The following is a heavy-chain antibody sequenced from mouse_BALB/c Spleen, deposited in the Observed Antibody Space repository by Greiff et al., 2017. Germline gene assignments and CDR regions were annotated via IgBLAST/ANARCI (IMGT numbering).Heavy chain of an antibody. CDR2: ISSGGSYT. V-gene: IGHV5-9-4*01. Sequence: EVQVVESGGGLVKPGGSLKLSCAASGFTFSSYAMSWVRQSPEKRLEWVAEISSGGSYTYYPDTVTGRFTISRDNAKNTLYLEMSSLRSEDTAMYYCARTTVAYYAMDYWGQGTSVTVSS. D-gene: IGHD1-1*01. J-gene: IGHJ4*01. CDR1: GFTFSSYA. CDR3: ARTTVAYYAMDY.